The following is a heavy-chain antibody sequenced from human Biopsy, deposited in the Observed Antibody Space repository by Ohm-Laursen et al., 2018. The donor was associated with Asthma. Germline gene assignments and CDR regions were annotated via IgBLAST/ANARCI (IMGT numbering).Heavy chain of an antibody. CDR3: AKSADYYDSTGYLDF. Sequence: SLRLFCSASGFSFDDCAMHWVRQAPGKGLEWVSSISWNSGNIDYAVSVKGRFTISRDNAKNSLYLQMQSLRPEDTAFYYCAKSADYYDSTGYLDFWGRGTLVTVSS. V-gene: IGHV3-9*01. J-gene: IGHJ4*01. D-gene: IGHD3-22*01. CDR1: GFSFDDCA. CDR2: ISWNSGNI.